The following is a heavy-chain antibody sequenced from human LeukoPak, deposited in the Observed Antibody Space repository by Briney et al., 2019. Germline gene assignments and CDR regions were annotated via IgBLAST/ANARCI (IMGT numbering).Heavy chain of an antibody. D-gene: IGHD2-2*02. Sequence: PSETLSLTCAVYGGSFSGYYWSWIRQPPGKGLEWIGEINHSGSTNYNPSLKSRVTISVDTSKNQFSLKLSSVTAADAAVYYCARLYLSFFDYWGQGTLVTVSS. CDR3: ARLYLSFFDY. J-gene: IGHJ4*02. V-gene: IGHV4-34*01. CDR1: GGSFSGYY. CDR2: INHSGST.